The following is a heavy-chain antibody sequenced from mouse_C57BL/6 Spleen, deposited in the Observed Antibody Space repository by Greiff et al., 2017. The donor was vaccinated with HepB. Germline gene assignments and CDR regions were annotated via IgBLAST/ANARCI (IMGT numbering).Heavy chain of an antibody. CDR3: TRDPAQAFYFDY. CDR2: ISSGGDYI. CDR1: GFTFSSYA. D-gene: IGHD3-2*02. Sequence: EVNLVESGEGLVKPGGSLKLSCAASGFTFSSYAMSWVRQTPEKRLEWVAYISSGGDYIYYADTVKGRFTISRDNARNTLYLQMSSLKSEDTAMYYCTRDPAQAFYFDYWGQGTTLTVSS. J-gene: IGHJ2*01. V-gene: IGHV5-9-1*02.